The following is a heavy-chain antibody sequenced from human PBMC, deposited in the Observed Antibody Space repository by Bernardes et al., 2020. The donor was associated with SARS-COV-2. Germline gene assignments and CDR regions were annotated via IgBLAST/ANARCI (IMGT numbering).Heavy chain of an antibody. J-gene: IGHJ3*02. D-gene: IGHD3-3*01. CDR1: GGSISSSSYY. V-gene: IGHV4-39*01. Sequence: SETLSLTCTVSGGSISSSSYYWGWIRQPPGKGLEWIGSIYYSGSTSYNPSLKSRVTISVDTSKNQFSLKLSSVTAADTAVYYCARAAYYDFWSAPPGASFDIWGQGTMVTVSS. CDR2: IYYSGST. CDR3: ARAAYYDFWSAPPGASFDI.